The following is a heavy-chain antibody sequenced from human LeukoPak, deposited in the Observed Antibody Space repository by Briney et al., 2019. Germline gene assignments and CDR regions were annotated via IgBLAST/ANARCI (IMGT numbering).Heavy chain of an antibody. J-gene: IGHJ4*02. CDR1: GYSISSGYY. CDR3: ARHFDPRSEVGATFFLSGYYFDY. V-gene: IGHV4-38-2*02. D-gene: IGHD1-26*01. CDR2: IHHSGST. Sequence: PSETLSLTCNVSGYSISSGYYWGWIRQPPGKGLEWIGSIHHSGSTYYNPSLKSRITISVDTSKNQFSLKLSSVTAADTAVYFCARHFDPRSEVGATFFLSGYYFDYWGQGTLVTVSS.